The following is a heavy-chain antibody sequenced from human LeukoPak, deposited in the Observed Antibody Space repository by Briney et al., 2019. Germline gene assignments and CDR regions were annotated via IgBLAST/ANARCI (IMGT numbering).Heavy chain of an antibody. Sequence: GGSLRLSCAASGFTFSSYSMNWVRQAPGKGLEWVSYISSSSSTIYYADSVKGRFTISRDNAKNSLYLQMNSLRAEDTAVYYCARDEDRTYFDYWGQGTLVTVSS. CDR2: ISSSSSTI. J-gene: IGHJ4*02. D-gene: IGHD1-14*01. CDR1: GFTFSSYS. CDR3: ARDEDRTYFDY. V-gene: IGHV3-48*01.